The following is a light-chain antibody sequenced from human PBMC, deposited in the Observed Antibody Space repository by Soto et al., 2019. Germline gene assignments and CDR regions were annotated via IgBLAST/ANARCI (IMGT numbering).Light chain of an antibody. J-gene: IGKJ1*01. CDR3: QQYGSSPQT. CDR2: GAS. CDR1: QSVSSSY. Sequence: EIVLTQSPGTLSLSPGERATLSCRASQSVSSSYLAWYQQKPGQAPRLLIYGASSRATGIPDWFSGSGSGTDFTLTISRLEPEDFAVSYCQQYGSSPQTFGQGTKVEIK. V-gene: IGKV3-20*01.